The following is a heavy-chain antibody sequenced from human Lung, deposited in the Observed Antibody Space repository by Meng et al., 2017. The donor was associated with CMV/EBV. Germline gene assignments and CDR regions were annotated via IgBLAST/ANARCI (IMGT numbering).Heavy chain of an antibody. CDR2: ISGGGDRT. J-gene: IGHJ4*02. Sequence: GEXXKISCAASGFPFSSYAMSWVRQAPGKGLEWVSAISGGGDRTYNADSVRGRFTISRDESKNTVYLQMSSLRAEDTAVYYCAKGPLRSGSYPSYFDYWGQGXLVTVSS. CDR3: AKGPLRSGSYPSYFDY. V-gene: IGHV3-23*01. D-gene: IGHD1-26*01. CDR1: GFPFSSYA.